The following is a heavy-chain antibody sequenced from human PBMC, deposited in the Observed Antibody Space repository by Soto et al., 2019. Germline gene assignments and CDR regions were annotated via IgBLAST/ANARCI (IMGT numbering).Heavy chain of an antibody. J-gene: IGHJ4*02. CDR1: GYTFTSYA. Sequence: QVQLVQSGAEVKKPGASVKVSCKASGYTFTSYAMHWVRQAPGQRLEWMGWINAGNGNTKYSQKFQGRGTITRETSESTAYIELRSLRSEDTAVYYCARAMYSISFSYWGQGTLVTVSS. CDR3: ARAMYSISFSY. V-gene: IGHV1-3*01. CDR2: INAGNGNT. D-gene: IGHD6-6*01.